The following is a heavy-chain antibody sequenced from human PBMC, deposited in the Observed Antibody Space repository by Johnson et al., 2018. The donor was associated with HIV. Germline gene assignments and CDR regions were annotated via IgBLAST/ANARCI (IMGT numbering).Heavy chain of an antibody. CDR3: ARDAVISSGWYNVDAFDI. J-gene: IGHJ3*02. V-gene: IGHV3-7*05. CDR2: IKPDGSEK. CDR1: GFTFSSYW. Sequence: VQLVESGGVVVQPGRSLRLSCAASGFTFSSYWMTWVRQAPGKGLEWVANIKPDGSEKYYVDSVKGRFTISRDNGKNSLYLQMNTLRAEDTDLYYCARDAVISSGWYNVDAFDIWGQGTMVTVSS. D-gene: IGHD6-19*01.